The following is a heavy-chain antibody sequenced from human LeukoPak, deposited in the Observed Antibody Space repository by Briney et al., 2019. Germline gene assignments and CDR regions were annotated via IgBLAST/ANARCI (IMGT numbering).Heavy chain of an antibody. CDR3: ARHEGCSTASCYWADAFDI. Sequence: SETLSLTCAVYGGSFSGYYWSWIRQPPGKGLEWIGEINHSGSTNYNPSLKSRVTISVDTSKNQFSLKLSSVTAADTAVYYCARHEGCSTASCYWADAFDIWGQGTMITVSS. V-gene: IGHV4-34*01. CDR2: INHSGST. D-gene: IGHD2-2*01. CDR1: GGSFSGYY. J-gene: IGHJ3*02.